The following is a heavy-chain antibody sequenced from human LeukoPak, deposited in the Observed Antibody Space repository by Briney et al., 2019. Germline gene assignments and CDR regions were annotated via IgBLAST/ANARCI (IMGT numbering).Heavy chain of an antibody. CDR3: ARGTITMVRGVKVDP. CDR2: LNHSGST. Sequence: SETLSLTCAVYGGSFSGYYWSWIRQPPGKGLEWIGELNHSGSTNYNPSLKSRVTISVDTSKNQFSLKLSSVTAADTAVYYCARGTITMVRGVKVDPWGQGTLVTVSS. J-gene: IGHJ5*02. D-gene: IGHD3-10*01. V-gene: IGHV4-34*01. CDR1: GGSFSGYY.